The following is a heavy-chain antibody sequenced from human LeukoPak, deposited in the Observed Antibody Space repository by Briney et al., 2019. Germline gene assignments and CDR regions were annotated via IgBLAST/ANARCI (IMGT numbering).Heavy chain of an antibody. D-gene: IGHD4-17*01. J-gene: IGHJ3*02. CDR2: ISYDGSNK. CDR1: GFTFSSCG. CDR3: AKVHYGDYRYDAFDI. Sequence: LSGGSLRLSCAASGFTFSSCGMHWVRQAPGKGLEWVAVISYDGSNKYYADSVKGRFTISRDNSKNTLYLQMNSLRAEDTAVYYCAKVHYGDYRYDAFDIWGQGTMVTVSS. V-gene: IGHV3-30*18.